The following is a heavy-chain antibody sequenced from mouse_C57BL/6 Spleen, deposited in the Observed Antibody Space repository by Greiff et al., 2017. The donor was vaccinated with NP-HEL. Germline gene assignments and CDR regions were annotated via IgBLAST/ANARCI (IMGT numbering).Heavy chain of an antibody. V-gene: IGHV1-26*01. CDR1: GYTFTDYY. J-gene: IGHJ1*03. D-gene: IGHD2-2*01. CDR2: INPNNGGT. CDR3: ARRRIYYGYDGWYFDV. Sequence: EVQLQQSGPELVKPGASVKISCKASGYTFTDYYMNWVKQSHGKSLEWIGDINPNNGGTNYNQKFKGKATLTVDKSSSTTYMEIRILTSEDSAFYYCARRRIYYGYDGWYFDVWGTGTTVTVSS.